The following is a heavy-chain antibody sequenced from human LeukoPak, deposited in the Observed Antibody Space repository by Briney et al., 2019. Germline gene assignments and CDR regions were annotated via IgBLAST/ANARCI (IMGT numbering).Heavy chain of an antibody. CDR3: ASPPGRPNGD. J-gene: IGHJ4*02. D-gene: IGHD7-27*01. V-gene: IGHV3-30*04. CDR1: GFSFSNYP. CDR2: ISYDGSSR. Sequence: GGSLRLSCAASGFSFSNYPMQWVRQAPGKGMEWVATISYDGSSRYSAASVKGRFTISRDNSKNTLSLQMNSLRVEDTAMYYCASPPGRPNGDWGQGTLVTVSS.